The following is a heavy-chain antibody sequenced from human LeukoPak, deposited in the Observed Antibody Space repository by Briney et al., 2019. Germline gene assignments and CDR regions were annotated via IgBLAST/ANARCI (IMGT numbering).Heavy chain of an antibody. CDR1: GGSISSYY. CDR3: AREITICGVDPESNWFDP. Sequence: PSETLSLTCTVSGGSISSYYWGWIWQPPGKGLEWIGCIYYSGSTNYNPSLKSRVTISVDTSRNQFSLKLSSVTAADTAVYYCAREITICGVDPESNWFDPWGQGILVTVSS. V-gene: IGHV4-59*01. J-gene: IGHJ5*02. D-gene: IGHD3-3*01. CDR2: IYYSGST.